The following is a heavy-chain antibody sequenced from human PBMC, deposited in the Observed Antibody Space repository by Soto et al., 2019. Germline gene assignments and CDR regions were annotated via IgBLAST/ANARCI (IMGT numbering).Heavy chain of an antibody. CDR2: IYSAGNT. D-gene: IGHD3-22*01. CDR3: TSGHDFDSSGGYYFEY. CDR1: GFSISSSY. Sequence: GGSLRLSCATSGFSISSSYMNWVRQAPGKGLEWVSVIYSAGNTYYADSVRGRFTISRDSSKNTLYLQMTRLRAEDTALYFCTSGHDFDSSGGYYFEYWGQGTLVTVSS. J-gene: IGHJ4*02. V-gene: IGHV3-53*01.